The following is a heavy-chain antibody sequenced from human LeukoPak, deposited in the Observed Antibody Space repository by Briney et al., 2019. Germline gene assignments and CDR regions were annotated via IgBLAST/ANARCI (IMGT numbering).Heavy chain of an antibody. CDR3: ARVNSSGWQPTFDY. V-gene: IGHV4-34*01. D-gene: IGHD6-19*01. Sequence: PSETLSLTCAVYGGSFSGYYWSWIRQPPGKGLEWIGEINHSGSTNYNPSLKSRVTISVDTSKNQFSLKLSSVTAADTAVYYCARVNSSGWQPTFDYWGQGTLVTVSS. CDR2: INHSGST. CDR1: GGSFSGYY. J-gene: IGHJ4*02.